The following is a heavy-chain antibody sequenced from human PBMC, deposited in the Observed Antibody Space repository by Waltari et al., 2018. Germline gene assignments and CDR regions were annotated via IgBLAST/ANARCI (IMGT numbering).Heavy chain of an antibody. D-gene: IGHD6-19*01. CDR1: GFTFSDYY. J-gene: IGHJ4*02. CDR3: ARFVRSGWVGY. Sequence: QVQLVESGGGLVKPGGSLRLSCAASGFTFSDYYMSWIRQAPGKGLEWIGEINHSGSTNYNPSLKSRVTISVDTSKNQFSLKLSSVTAADTAVYYCARFVRSGWVGYWGQGTLVTVSS. V-gene: IGHV4-34*01. CDR2: INHSGST.